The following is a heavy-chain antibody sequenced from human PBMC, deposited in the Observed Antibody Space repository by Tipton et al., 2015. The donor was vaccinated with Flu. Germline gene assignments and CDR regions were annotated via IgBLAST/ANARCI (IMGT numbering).Heavy chain of an antibody. CDR1: GFTFSSYW. CDR2: IKQDGSEK. D-gene: IGHD2-8*01. CDR3: VRGDARDQ. V-gene: IGHV3-7*01. Sequence: GSLRLSCAASGFTFSSYWMSWVRQAPGKGLEWVASIKQDGSEKYHVDSVKGRFTISRDNAKDSVYLQMNSLRVEDTAVYYCVRGDARDQWGQGTLVRISS. J-gene: IGHJ5*02.